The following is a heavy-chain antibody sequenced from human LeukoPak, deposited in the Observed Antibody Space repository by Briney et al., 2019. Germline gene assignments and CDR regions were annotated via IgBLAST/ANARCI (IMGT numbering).Heavy chain of an antibody. Sequence: SVKVSCKASGGTFSSYAISWVRQAPGQGLEWMGRIIPILGIANYAQKFQGRVTITADKSTSTAYMELSSLRSDDTAVYYCARIQSAGTSDAFDIWGQGTMLTVS. CDR2: IIPILGIA. CDR3: ARIQSAGTSDAFDI. J-gene: IGHJ3*02. V-gene: IGHV1-69*04. CDR1: GGTFSSYA. D-gene: IGHD3-10*01.